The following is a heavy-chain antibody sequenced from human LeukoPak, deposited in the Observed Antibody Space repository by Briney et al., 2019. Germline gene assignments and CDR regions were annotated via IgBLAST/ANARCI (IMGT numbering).Heavy chain of an antibody. CDR3: GRDLGYHQVGY. V-gene: IGHV3-7*01. J-gene: IGHJ4*02. D-gene: IGHD1-26*01. CDR1: GFTFSSYW. Sequence: AGGSLRLPCAASGFTFSSYWMSWVRQAPGKGLEWVANIKQDGSEKYYVDSVKGRFTISRDNAKNSLYLQMNSLRAEDTAVYYCGRDLGYHQVGYWGQGTLVTVSS. CDR2: IKQDGSEK.